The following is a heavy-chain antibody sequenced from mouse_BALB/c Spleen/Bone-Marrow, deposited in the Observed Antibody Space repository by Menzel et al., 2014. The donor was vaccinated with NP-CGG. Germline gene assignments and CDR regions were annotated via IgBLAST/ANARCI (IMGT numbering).Heavy chain of an antibody. CDR2: ISSGGSYT. J-gene: IGHJ4*01. V-gene: IGHV5-6-4*01. CDR1: GFTFSSYT. CDR3: TRDLYDGYYYYAMDY. Sequence: EVMLVESGGGLVKPGGSLKPSCAASGFTFSSYTTSWVRQTPEKRLEWVATISSGGSYTYYPDSVKGRFTISRDNAKNTLYLQMSSLKSEDTAMYYCTRDLYDGYYYYAMDYWGQGTSVTVSS. D-gene: IGHD2-3*01.